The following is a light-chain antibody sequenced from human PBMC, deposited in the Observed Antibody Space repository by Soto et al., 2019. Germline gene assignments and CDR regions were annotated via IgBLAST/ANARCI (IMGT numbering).Light chain of an antibody. J-gene: IGLJ1*01. CDR1: SGDIGGYDY. CDR2: EVT. CDR3: SSYAGSNNPYV. Sequence: QSALAQPHSASGSPGQSVTISCTGTSGDIGGYDYVSWYQQHPGKAPKLMIYEVTKRPLGVPDRFSGSKSGNTASLTVSGLQAEDEADYYCSSYAGSNNPYVFGTGTKVTVL. V-gene: IGLV2-8*01.